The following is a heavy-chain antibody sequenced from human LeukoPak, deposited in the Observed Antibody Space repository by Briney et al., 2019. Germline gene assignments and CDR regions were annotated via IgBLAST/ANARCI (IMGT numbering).Heavy chain of an antibody. CDR3: ASSSSWYVFDY. D-gene: IGHD6-13*01. CDR1: GFTFSDYY. Sequence: GGSLRLSCAASGFTFSDYYMSWIRQAPGKGLEWASYISSSGSTIYYADSVKGRFTISRDNAKNSLYLQMNSLRAEDTAVYYCASSSSWYVFDYWGQGTLVTVSS. V-gene: IGHV3-11*01. CDR2: ISSSGSTI. J-gene: IGHJ4*02.